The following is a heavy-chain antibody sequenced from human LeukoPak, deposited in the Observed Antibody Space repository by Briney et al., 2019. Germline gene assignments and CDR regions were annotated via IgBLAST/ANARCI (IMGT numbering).Heavy chain of an antibody. CDR3: ATDIRSYTTEGFDY. V-gene: IGHV3-9*01. D-gene: IGHD1-26*01. Sequence: PGRSLRLSCAASGFTFDDYAMHWVRQAPGKGLEWVSGISRNSGSIGYADSVKGRFTISRDNPKNSLYLQMNRLRAEDTALYYCATDIRSYTTEGFDYWGQGTLVTVSS. CDR2: ISRNSGSI. CDR1: GFTFDDYA. J-gene: IGHJ4*02.